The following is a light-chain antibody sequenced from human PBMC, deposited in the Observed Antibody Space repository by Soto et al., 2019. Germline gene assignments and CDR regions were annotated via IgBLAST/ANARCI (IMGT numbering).Light chain of an antibody. CDR3: PQYDTYS. Sequence: AIQMTQSPSSLSASVGDRVTITCRASQGIRNDLGWYQQKPGKAPKLLIYAASSLQSGVPSRFSGSGSGTDFTLTISSLQPEDFATYFCPQYDTYSFGQGTKVDIK. CDR1: QGIRND. V-gene: IGKV1-6*01. J-gene: IGKJ1*01. CDR2: AAS.